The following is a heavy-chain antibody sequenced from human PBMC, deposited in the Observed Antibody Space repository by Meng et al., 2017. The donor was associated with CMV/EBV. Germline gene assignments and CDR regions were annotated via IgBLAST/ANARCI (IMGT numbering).Heavy chain of an antibody. CDR1: GCSISSYY. CDR2: NCYSGST. V-gene: IGHV4-59*01. Sequence: GSLRPSCTVSGCSISSYYWSWSRQPPGKGLEWIGYNCYSGSTNYNPSLKSRVTISVDTSKNQFSLKLSSVTAADTAVYYCARYNWNFDYYYGMDVWGQGTTVTVSS. D-gene: IGHD1-7*01. J-gene: IGHJ6*02. CDR3: ARYNWNFDYYYGMDV.